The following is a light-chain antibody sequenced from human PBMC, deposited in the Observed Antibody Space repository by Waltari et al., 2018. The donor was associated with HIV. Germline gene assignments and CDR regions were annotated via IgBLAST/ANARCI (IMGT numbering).Light chain of an antibody. Sequence: DSVLSQSPDSLAVSLGERATINCKSSPSVVYRSNSKNYLAWYQHKPRKPPKLLMYWASTREPGVADRCSGSGSSTDYTLTISSMQAEDVAVYYCQQYYNIPITFGQGTRLEIK. J-gene: IGKJ5*01. CDR1: PSVVYRSNSKNY. CDR2: WAS. CDR3: QQYYNIPIT. V-gene: IGKV4-1*01.